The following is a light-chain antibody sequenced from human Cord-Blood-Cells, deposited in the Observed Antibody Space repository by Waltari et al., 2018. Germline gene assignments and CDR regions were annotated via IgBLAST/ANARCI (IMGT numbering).Light chain of an antibody. J-gene: IGLJ2*01. CDR3: NSRDSSGNHVV. CDR1: RLRSYY. Sequence: SSELTQDPAVSVALGQTVRITCQGDRLRSYYASRYQQKPGQAPVLVIYGKNNRPSGIPDRFSGSRSGNTASLTITGAQAEDEADYYCNSRDSSGNHVVFGGGTKLTVL. CDR2: GKN. V-gene: IGLV3-19*01.